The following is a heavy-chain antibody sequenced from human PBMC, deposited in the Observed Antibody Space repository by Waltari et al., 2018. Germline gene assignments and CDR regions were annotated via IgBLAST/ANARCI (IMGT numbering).Heavy chain of an antibody. CDR1: GFTVSINY. Sequence: EVQLVETGGGLIQPGGSLRLSCAASGFTVSINYMRWVRQTPGKGLEWVSVIYSGGSTYYAGSVRGRFAISRDNSKNTLYLQMNSLRAEDTAVYYCARSPRTSVVTPTWFDPWGPGTLVTVSS. V-gene: IGHV3-53*02. D-gene: IGHD4-4*01. J-gene: IGHJ5*02. CDR3: ARSPRTSVVTPTWFDP. CDR2: IYSGGST.